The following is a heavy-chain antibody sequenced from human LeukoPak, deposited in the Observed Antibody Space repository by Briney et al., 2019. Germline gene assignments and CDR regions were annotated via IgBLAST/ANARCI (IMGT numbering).Heavy chain of an antibody. V-gene: IGHV3-23*01. D-gene: IGHD3-10*01. Sequence: GGSLRLSCAASGLTLASYPMSWVRQAPGKGLEWLSALNSGGGDETYYADSVKGRFTISRDNSKNTLYLQMNSLRAEDTAVYYCANVYGSGSYGDYWGQGTLVTVSS. CDR2: LNSGGGDET. CDR1: GLTLASYP. J-gene: IGHJ4*02. CDR3: ANVYGSGSYGDY.